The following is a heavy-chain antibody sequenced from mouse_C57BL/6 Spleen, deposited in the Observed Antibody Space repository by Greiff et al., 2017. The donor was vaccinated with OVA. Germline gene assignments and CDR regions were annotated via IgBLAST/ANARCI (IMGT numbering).Heavy chain of an antibody. CDR3: ARAKFYGSSFDY. Sequence: QVQLQQSGAELVRPGTSVKVSCKASGYAFTNYLIEWVKQRPGQGLEWIGAIIPGSGGTNYHEKFKGKATLSADKSSSTAYLQLSSLTSEDSAVYFCARAKFYGSSFDYWGQGTTLTVSS. J-gene: IGHJ2*01. CDR1: GYAFTNYL. V-gene: IGHV1-54*01. D-gene: IGHD1-1*01. CDR2: IIPGSGGT.